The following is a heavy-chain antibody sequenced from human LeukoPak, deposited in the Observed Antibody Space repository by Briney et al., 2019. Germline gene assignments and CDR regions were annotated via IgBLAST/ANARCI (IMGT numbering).Heavy chain of an antibody. CDR1: GGSFSGYY. CDR2: INHSGST. V-gene: IGHV4-34*01. Sequence: PSETLSLTCAVNGGSFSGYYWSWIRQPPGKGLEWIGEINHSGSTNYNPSLKSRVTISVDTSKNQFSLKLSSVTAADTAVYYCARGLSRVTMFDPWGQGTLVTVSS. D-gene: IGHD3-3*01. CDR3: ARGLSRVTMFDP. J-gene: IGHJ5*02.